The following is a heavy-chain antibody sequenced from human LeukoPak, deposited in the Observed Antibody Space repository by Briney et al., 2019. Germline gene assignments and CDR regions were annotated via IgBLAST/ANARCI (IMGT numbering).Heavy chain of an antibody. D-gene: IGHD3-3*01. CDR1: GGTFSSYA. J-gene: IGHJ6*03. V-gene: IGHV1-69*01. CDR3: ARVRYYDFWSGYPYYYYYMDV. CDR2: IIPIFGTA. Sequence: GASVKVSCKASGGTFSSYAISWVRQAPGQGLEWMGGIIPIFGTANYAQKFQGRVTITADESTSTAYMELSSLRSEDTAVYYCARVRYYDFWSGYPYYYYYMDVWGKGTTVTVSS.